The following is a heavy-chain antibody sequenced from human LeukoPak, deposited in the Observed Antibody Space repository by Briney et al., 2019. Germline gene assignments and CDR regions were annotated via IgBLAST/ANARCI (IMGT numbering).Heavy chain of an antibody. CDR2: IYYSEST. Sequence: PSETLSLTCTVSGGSISSYYWSWIRQPPGKGQERSGNIYYSESTNYNPSLNSRITISVDTSKIQFSMKLSSVTAADTAVHYCARLTYYYDSSGYSDDEYFQHWGQGTLVTVSS. J-gene: IGHJ1*01. V-gene: IGHV4-59*08. CDR3: ARLTYYYDSSGYSDDEYFQH. CDR1: GGSISSYY. D-gene: IGHD3-22*01.